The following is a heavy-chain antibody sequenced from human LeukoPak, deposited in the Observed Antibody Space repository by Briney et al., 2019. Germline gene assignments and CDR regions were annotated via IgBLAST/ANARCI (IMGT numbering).Heavy chain of an antibody. Sequence: PGGSLRLSCAASGFTVSSNYMSWVRQAPGKGLEWVSVIYSGGSTYYADSVKGRFTISRDYSKNTLYLQMNSLRAEDTAVYYCARDYCSGGSCHFDYWGQGTLVTVSS. D-gene: IGHD2-15*01. CDR3: ARDYCSGGSCHFDY. J-gene: IGHJ4*02. CDR1: GFTVSSNY. CDR2: IYSGGST. V-gene: IGHV3-53*01.